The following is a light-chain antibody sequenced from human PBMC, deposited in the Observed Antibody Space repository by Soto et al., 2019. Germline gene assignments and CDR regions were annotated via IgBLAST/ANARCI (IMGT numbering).Light chain of an antibody. Sequence: EIVMTQSPATLAVSPLEGPSLSCRASQSVSSNLAWYQQKPGQAPRLLIYGASTRATGIPARFSGSGSGTEFTLTISSLQSEDFAVYYCQQYNNWPRTFGQGTKVDIK. J-gene: IGKJ1*01. CDR1: QSVSSN. CDR2: GAS. V-gene: IGKV3-15*01. CDR3: QQYNNWPRT.